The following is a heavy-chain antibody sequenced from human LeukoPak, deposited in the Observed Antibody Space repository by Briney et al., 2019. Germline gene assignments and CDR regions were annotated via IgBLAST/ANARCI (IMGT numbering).Heavy chain of an antibody. J-gene: IGHJ6*02. Sequence: GESLKISCKGSGYSFGSQWISWVRQRPGKGLEWMGIIYPGDSDSRYSPSFQGQVTISAEKSSSTAYLQWGSLRASDTAIYYCARVIIGGNYGGFYGLDVWGQGTTVIVSS. V-gene: IGHV5-51*01. CDR1: GYSFGSQW. CDR2: IYPGDSDS. D-gene: IGHD4-11*01. CDR3: ARVIIGGNYGGFYGLDV.